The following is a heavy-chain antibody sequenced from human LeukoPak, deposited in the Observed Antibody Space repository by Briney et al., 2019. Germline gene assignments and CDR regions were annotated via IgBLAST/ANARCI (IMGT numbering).Heavy chain of an antibody. CDR2: TNPNSGGT. J-gene: IGHJ4*02. D-gene: IGHD3-3*01. CDR3: ARDRNGFTPHFDY. CDR1: GYTFSDYY. V-gene: IGHV1-2*02. Sequence: ASVKVSCKASGYTFSDYYVHWVRQAPGQGLEWMGWTNPNSGGTNYAQKFQGRVTMTRDTSISTAYMELSSLRSDDTAVYYCARDRNGFTPHFDYWGQGTLVTVSS.